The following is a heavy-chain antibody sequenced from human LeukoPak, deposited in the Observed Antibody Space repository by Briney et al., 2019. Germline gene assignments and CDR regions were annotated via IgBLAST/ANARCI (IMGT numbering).Heavy chain of an antibody. CDR2: IYPGDSDT. Sequence: GESLKISCKGSGYSFTSYWIGWVRQMPGKGLEWMGIIYPGDSDTRNSPSFQGQVTISVDKSISTAYLQWSSLKASDTAMYYCARRDSSGWGSFGYWGQGTLVTVSS. CDR1: GYSFTSYW. CDR3: ARRDSSGWGSFGY. V-gene: IGHV5-51*01. J-gene: IGHJ4*02. D-gene: IGHD6-19*01.